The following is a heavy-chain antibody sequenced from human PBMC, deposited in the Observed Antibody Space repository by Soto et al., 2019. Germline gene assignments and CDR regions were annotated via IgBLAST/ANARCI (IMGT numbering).Heavy chain of an antibody. D-gene: IGHD2-21*01. V-gene: IGHV1-46*01. Sequence: ASVKVSCKASGYTFTSYYMHWVRQAPGQGLEWMGIINPSGGSTSYAQKFQGRVTMTRDTSTSTVYMELRSLRSDDTAVYYCVRAGAAPYCYYGMEVWGQGTRVTVSS. CDR2: INPSGGST. CDR3: VRAGAAPYCYYGMEV. J-gene: IGHJ6*01. CDR1: GYTFTSYY.